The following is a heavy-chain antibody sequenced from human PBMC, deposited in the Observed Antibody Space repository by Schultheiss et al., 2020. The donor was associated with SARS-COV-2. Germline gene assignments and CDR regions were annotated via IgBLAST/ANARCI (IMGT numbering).Heavy chain of an antibody. V-gene: IGHV1-2*02. CDR1: GYSFTRYD. CDR2: INPNSGGT. J-gene: IGHJ4*02. CDR3: AAFHPHYYDSSGSQTSRDASYYFDY. D-gene: IGHD3-22*01. Sequence: ASVKVSCKASGYSFTRYDISWVRQAPGQGLEWMGWINPNSGGTNYAQKFQGRVTMTRDTSISTAYMELSSLRSEDTAVYYCAAFHPHYYDSSGSQTSRDASYYFDYWGQGTLVTVSS.